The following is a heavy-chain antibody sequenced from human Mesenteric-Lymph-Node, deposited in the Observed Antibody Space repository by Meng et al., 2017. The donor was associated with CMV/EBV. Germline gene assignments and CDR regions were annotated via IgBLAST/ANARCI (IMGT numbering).Heavy chain of an antibody. CDR2: ITGSGRDT. V-gene: IGHV3-23*01. J-gene: IGHJ4*02. CDR3: ARDGDYCTNGICYYDY. Sequence: GESLKISCAAAEITFSSYGMNWVRQAPGKGLEWVSSITGSGRDTYYADSVKGRFTVSRDNARNTLYLQMDSLRPEDTAVYYCARDGDYCTNGICYYDYWGQGTLVTVSS. D-gene: IGHD2-8*01. CDR1: EITFSSYG.